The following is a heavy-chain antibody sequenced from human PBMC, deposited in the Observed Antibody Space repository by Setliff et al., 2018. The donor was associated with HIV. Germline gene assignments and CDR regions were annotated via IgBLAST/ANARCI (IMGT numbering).Heavy chain of an antibody. J-gene: IGHJ3*02. V-gene: IGHV4-39*02. CDR2: IRHTGGT. CDR3: ARDARIRGPSDLNCGGDCYPSDPKGGGSANRRAFDI. D-gene: IGHD2-21*02. Sequence: SETLSLTCTVPGGSIISYPNYWGWIRQPPGKGLEWLAGIRHTGGTYYYPWDTYYNPSLKSRVTISVETSKNQISLKVTSVTASDTAVYYCARDARIRGPSDLNCGGDCYPSDPKGGGSANRRAFDIWGQGTMVTVSS. CDR1: GGSIISYPNY.